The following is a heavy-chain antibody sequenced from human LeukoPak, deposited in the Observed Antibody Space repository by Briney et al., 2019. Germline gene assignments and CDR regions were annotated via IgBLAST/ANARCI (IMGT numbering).Heavy chain of an antibody. V-gene: IGHV4-59*08. CDR1: GGSFNTYY. D-gene: IGHD1-1*01. Sequence: SETLSLTCTVSGGSFNTYYWSWIRQPSGKGLEWIGFIYYSGSTNYNPSLKSRVTLSLDTSKNQFSLKLSSVTAADTAVYYCARHFRASSGTRWFDPWGQGTLVTVST. CDR2: IYYSGST. J-gene: IGHJ5*02. CDR3: ARHFRASSGTRWFDP.